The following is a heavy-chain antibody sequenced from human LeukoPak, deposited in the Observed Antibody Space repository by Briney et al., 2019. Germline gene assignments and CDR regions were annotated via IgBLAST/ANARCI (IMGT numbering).Heavy chain of an antibody. CDR1: GGTFSSYA. V-gene: IGHV1-69*05. CDR3: ARDYGSGYPFDY. CDR2: IIPIFGTA. J-gene: IGHJ4*02. D-gene: IGHD3-22*01. Sequence: SVKVSCKASGGTFSSYAISWVRQAPGQGLEWMGRIIPIFGTANYAQKFHGRVTITTDESTSTAYMELSSLRSEDTAVYYCARDYGSGYPFDYWGQGTLVTVSS.